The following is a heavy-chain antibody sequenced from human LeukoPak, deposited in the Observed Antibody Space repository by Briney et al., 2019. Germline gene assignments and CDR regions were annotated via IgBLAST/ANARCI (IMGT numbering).Heavy chain of an antibody. CDR3: ARVVNNENGGYYYGSGSYYKRSGDGKNWFDP. Sequence: GGSLRLSCAASGLTFSSYSMNWVRQAPGKGLEWVSSISSSSSYIYYADSVKGRFTISRDNAKNSLYLQMNSLRAEDTAVYYCARVVNNENGGYYYGSGSYYKRSGDGKNWFDPWGQGTLVTVSS. CDR1: GLTFSSYS. CDR2: ISSSSSYI. J-gene: IGHJ5*02. V-gene: IGHV3-21*01. D-gene: IGHD3-10*01.